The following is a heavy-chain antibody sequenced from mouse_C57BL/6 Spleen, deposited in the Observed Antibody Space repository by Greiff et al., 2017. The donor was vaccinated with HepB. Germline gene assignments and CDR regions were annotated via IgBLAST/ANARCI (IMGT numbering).Heavy chain of an antibody. CDR2: IYPGSGST. J-gene: IGHJ1*03. CDR3: ARGDYGPWYFDV. CDR1: GYTFTSYW. D-gene: IGHD1-1*01. V-gene: IGHV1-55*01. Sequence: QVHVKQPGAELVKPGASVKMSCKASGYTFTSYWITWVKQRPGQGLEWIGDIYPGSGSTTYNEKFKSKATLTVDTSSSTAYMQLSSLTSEDSAVYYCARGDYGPWYFDVWGTGTTVTVSS.